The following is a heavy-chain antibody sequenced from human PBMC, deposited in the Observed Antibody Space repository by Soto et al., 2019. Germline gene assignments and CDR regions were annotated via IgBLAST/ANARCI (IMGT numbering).Heavy chain of an antibody. Sequence: QVQLVQSGAEVREPGSSVRVSCKASGGTFGNFIMNWVRQTPGQGLEWMGGIVPMLGTPTYAEKFKGRVRISAAGSTSTPYLELTGLRSEDTAIYYCARNGPYSSSPSHYSGMDVWGQGTTVTVSS. CDR1: GGTFGNFI. CDR2: IVPMLGTP. D-gene: IGHD3-10*01. CDR3: ARNGPYSSSPSHYSGMDV. J-gene: IGHJ6*02. V-gene: IGHV1-69*01.